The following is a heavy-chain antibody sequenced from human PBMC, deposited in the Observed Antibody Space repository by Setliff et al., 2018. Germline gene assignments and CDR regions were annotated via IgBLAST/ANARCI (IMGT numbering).Heavy chain of an antibody. CDR3: ARDVVSARYRRNNYFGMDV. CDR1: GFTFSSHA. CDR2: IYTTGNT. V-gene: IGHV3-23*01. D-gene: IGHD1-26*01. J-gene: IGHJ6*02. Sequence: GGSLRLSCAASGFTFSSHAQSWDRQAPGKGLEWLSTIYTTGNTFYADSVKGRFTISSDNAKNSLYLQMNSLRVEDTAVYYCARDVVSARYRRNNYFGMDVWGQGTTVTVSS.